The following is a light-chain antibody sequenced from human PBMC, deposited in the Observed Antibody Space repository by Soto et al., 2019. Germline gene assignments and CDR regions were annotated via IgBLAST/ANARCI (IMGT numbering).Light chain of an antibody. CDR1: QSISSW. CDR3: QQYNSYWT. J-gene: IGKJ1*01. V-gene: IGKV1-5*01. Sequence: DIQLTQSPSTLSASVGDRVTITCRASQSISSWLAWYQQKPGKAPKLLLYDASSLESGDPSRFSGSGSGTEFTLTISSLQPDDFATYYCQQYNSYWTFGQGTKVESK. CDR2: DAS.